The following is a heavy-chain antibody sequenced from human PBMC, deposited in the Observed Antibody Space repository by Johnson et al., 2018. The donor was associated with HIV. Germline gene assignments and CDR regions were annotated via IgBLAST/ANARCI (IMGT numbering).Heavy chain of an antibody. CDR2: ISSSGSTI. J-gene: IGHJ3*02. CDR3: AKDKYSSSPDAFEI. Sequence: QVQLVESGGGLVQPGGSLRLSCAASGFTFSDYYMSWIRQAPGKGLEWVSYISSSGSTIYYADSVKGRFTISRDNAKNSLYLQMNSLRAEDTAVYYCAKDKYSSSPDAFEIWGQGTLVTVSS. V-gene: IGHV3-11*01. CDR1: GFTFSDYY. D-gene: IGHD6-13*01.